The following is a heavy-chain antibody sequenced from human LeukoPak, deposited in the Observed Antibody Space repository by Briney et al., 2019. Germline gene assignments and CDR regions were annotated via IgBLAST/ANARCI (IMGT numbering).Heavy chain of an antibody. V-gene: IGHV4-61*02. CDR1: GGSISSGSYY. CDR3: ARVSSSSWFDP. J-gene: IGHJ5*02. Sequence: SETLSLTCTVSGGSISSGSYYWSWIRQPAGKGLEWIGRIYTSGSTYYNPSLKSRVTISVDTSKNQFSLKLSSVTAADTAVYYCARVSSSSWFDPWGQGTLVTVFS. CDR2: IYTSGST. D-gene: IGHD6-13*01.